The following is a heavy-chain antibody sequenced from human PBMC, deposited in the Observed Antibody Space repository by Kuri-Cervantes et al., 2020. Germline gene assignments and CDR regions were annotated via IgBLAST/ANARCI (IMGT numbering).Heavy chain of an antibody. J-gene: IGHJ6*02. CDR1: GFTFSSYD. V-gene: IGHV3-13*01. Sequence: GESLKISCAASGFTFSSYDMHWVRQATGKGLEWVSAIGTAGDTYYPGSVKGRFTISRENAKNSLYLQMNSLRAEDTAVYYCARDGRELLLYYYYGMDVWGQGTTVTVSS. CDR3: ARDGRELLLYYYYGMDV. CDR2: IGTAGDT. D-gene: IGHD1-26*01.